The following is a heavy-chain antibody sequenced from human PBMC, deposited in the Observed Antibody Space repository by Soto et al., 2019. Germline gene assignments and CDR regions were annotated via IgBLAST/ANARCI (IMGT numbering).Heavy chain of an antibody. CDR2: FKSRGAGGTT. J-gene: IGHJ4*02. CDR1: AFTLMNAW. CDR3: AADTPEMSGWLDY. D-gene: IGHD6-19*01. Sequence: GGSLRLSCAASAFTLMNAWMNWVRQSPGKGLEWVARFKSRGAGGTTDYAARVKGRFTISTDDSTSTLYPQMNSLETEDTAVYYCAADTPEMSGWLDYCGQGTLVTVSS. V-gene: IGHV3-15*07.